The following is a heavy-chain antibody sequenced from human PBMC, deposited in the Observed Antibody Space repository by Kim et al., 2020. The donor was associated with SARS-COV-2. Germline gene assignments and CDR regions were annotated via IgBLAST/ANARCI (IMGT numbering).Heavy chain of an antibody. D-gene: IGHD6-19*01. CDR2: IYYSGST. J-gene: IGHJ4*02. CDR1: GGSISSSSYY. Sequence: SETLSLTCTVSGGSISSSSYYWGWIRQPPGKGLEWIGSIYYSGSTYYNPSLKSRVTISVDTSKNQFSLKLSSVTAADTAVYYCARHPNSSGWYHKRYYFDYWGQGTLVTVSS. V-gene: IGHV4-39*01. CDR3: ARHPNSSGWYHKRYYFDY.